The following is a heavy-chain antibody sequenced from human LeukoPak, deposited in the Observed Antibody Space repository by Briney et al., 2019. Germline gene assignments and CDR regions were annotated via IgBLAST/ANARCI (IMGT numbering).Heavy chain of an antibody. J-gene: IGHJ4*02. Sequence: ASVKVSCKASGYTFTGYYMHWVRQAPGQGLEWMGCINPNSGGTNYAQKFQGRVTMTRDTSISTAYMELSRLRSDDTAVYYCARDPMVVMTLYYFDYWGQGTLVTVSS. CDR3: ARDPMVVMTLYYFDY. V-gene: IGHV1-2*02. D-gene: IGHD3-22*01. CDR1: GYTFTGYY. CDR2: INPNSGGT.